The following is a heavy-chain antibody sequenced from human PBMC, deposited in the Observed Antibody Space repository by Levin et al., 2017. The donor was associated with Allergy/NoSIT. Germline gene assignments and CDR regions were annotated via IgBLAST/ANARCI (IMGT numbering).Heavy chain of an antibody. D-gene: IGHD2-21*02. CDR3: ARAWGRGDHFDH. J-gene: IGHJ4*02. V-gene: IGHV4-34*01. CDR2: IKYDGFT. Sequence: SETLSLTCAVYGGSLSDYFWIWIRQSPVKGLEWIGEIKYDGFTNYNPSLGRRVAISLDMSKNQFALKLSSVTAADTAVYYCARAWGRGDHFDHWGRGSPVTVSS. CDR1: GGSLSDYF.